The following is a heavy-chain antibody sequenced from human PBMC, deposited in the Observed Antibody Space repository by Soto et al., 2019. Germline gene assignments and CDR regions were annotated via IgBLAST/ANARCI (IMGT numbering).Heavy chain of an antibody. CDR3: AKGGRQWLVTSDFNY. CDR2: VSHDGRNT. D-gene: IGHD6-19*01. Sequence: PGGSLRLSCAASGFIFTSYGLHWVRQAPGKGLEWVAVVSHDGRNTHYADSVKGRFTISRDSSKNTVSLEMTSLRAEDTAVYYCAKGGRQWLVTSDFNYWGQGALVTVSS. J-gene: IGHJ4*02. CDR1: GFIFTSYG. V-gene: IGHV3-30*18.